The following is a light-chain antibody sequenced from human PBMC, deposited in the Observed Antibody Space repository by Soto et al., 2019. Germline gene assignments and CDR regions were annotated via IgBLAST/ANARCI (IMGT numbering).Light chain of an antibody. CDR2: DNN. V-gene: IGLV1-51*01. Sequence: QSVLTQPPSVSAAPGQKVTISCSGSSSNIGNNYVSWYQQLPGTAPKLLIYDNNKRPSGIPDRFSGSKSGTSATLGITGLQTGDEADYYCGTLDSTLTAGVSGGGTKLTVL. J-gene: IGLJ2*01. CDR3: GTLDSTLTAGV. CDR1: SSNIGNNY.